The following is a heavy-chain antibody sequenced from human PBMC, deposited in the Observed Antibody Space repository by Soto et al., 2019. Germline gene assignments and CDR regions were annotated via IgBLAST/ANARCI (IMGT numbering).Heavy chain of an antibody. V-gene: IGHV4-39*01. CDR3: ARHRIEVVWRGFDF. CDR2: SSYNGGT. J-gene: IGHJ4*02. D-gene: IGHD3-10*01. CDR1: TDSSSFTNSY. Sequence: PSATLSLTCTVSTDSSSFTNSYWGWIRQPPGKGLQWIGSSSYNGGTFYNPSLKGRVVISFDTSKKQSSLQVTSVTAADTAVYFCARHRIEVVWRGFDFWGQGSPVTVSS.